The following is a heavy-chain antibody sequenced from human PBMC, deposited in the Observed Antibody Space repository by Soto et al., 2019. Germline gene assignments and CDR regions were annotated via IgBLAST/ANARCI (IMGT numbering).Heavy chain of an antibody. CDR2: LYHTGST. D-gene: IGHD6-19*01. J-gene: IGHJ4*02. V-gene: IGHV4-38-2*01. CDR1: GYSIRRGYC. CDR3: AAEVPIAVAAPGGSIDY. Sequence: SETLSLTCGVSGYSIRRGYCWGCIRQSPGKGLEWIGSLYHTGSTHYNPSFKSRVTISNDTSKNQFSLKLSSVTAADTAVYYCAAEVPIAVAAPGGSIDYWGQGTLVTVSS.